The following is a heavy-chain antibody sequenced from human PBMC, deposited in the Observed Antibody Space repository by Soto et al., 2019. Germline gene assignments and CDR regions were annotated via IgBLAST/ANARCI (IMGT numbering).Heavy chain of an antibody. J-gene: IGHJ5*02. CDR2: IYYSGST. CDR3: AGTAEEGNWFDP. CDR1: YGSISVSNVF. V-gene: IGHV4-31*03. Sequence: SETLSLTCTVSYGSISVSNVFWGWVRQPPGKGLEWIGYIYYSGSTYYNPSLKSRVTISVDTSKNQFSLKLSSVTAADTAGYYCAGTAEEGNWFDPWGQGTLVTVSS.